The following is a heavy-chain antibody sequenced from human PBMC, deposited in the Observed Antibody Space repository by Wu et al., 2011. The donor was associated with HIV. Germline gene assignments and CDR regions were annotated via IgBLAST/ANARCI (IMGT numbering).Heavy chain of an antibody. V-gene: IGHV1-8*02. J-gene: IGHJ5*02. CDR1: GNTFGSYD. Sequence: QVQLVQSGAEVKKPGASVKVSCKISGNTFGSYDFNWVRQASGQGLEWMGWMNPNSGNAGYAQKFQGRVTMTKGASIGTAYMELSSLTSEDTAVYYCTIGRGSRPRFDPWGQGTLVTVSS. D-gene: IGHD3-10*01. CDR2: MNPNSGNA. CDR3: TIGRGSRPRFDP.